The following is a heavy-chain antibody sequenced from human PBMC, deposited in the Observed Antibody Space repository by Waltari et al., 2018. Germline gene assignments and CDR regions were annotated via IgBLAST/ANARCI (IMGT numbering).Heavy chain of an antibody. D-gene: IGHD2-2*01. V-gene: IGHV3-21*01. J-gene: IGHJ5*02. CDR2: ISSSSSYI. CDR3: ARQGLGGAYHQLLRDLYNWFDP. CDR1: GFTFSSYS. Sequence: EVQLVESGGGLVKPGGSLRLSCAASGFTFSSYSMNWVRQAPGKGLEWVSSISSSSSYIYYADSGKGRFTISRDNAKNSLYLQMNSLRAEDTAVYYCARQGLGGAYHQLLRDLYNWFDPWGQGTLVTVSS.